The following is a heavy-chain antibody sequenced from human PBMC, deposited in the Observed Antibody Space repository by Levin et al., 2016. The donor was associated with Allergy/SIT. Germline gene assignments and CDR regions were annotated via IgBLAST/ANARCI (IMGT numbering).Heavy chain of an antibody. J-gene: IGHJ6*02. Sequence: WIRQPPGKGLEWIGSIYYSGSTYYNPSLKSRVTISVDTSKNQFSLKLSSVTAADTAVYYCARDGDDIVVVPAAMNGGTYGMDVWGQGTTVTVSS. V-gene: IGHV4-38-2*02. D-gene: IGHD2-2*01. CDR3: ARDGDDIVVVPAAMNGGTYGMDV. CDR2: IYYSGST.